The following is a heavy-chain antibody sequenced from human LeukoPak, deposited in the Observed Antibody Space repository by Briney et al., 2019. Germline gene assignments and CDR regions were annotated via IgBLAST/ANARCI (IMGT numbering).Heavy chain of an antibody. J-gene: IGHJ5*02. CDR1: GFTFSSYS. V-gene: IGHV3-48*01. CDR2: ISSSSSTI. D-gene: IGHD6-19*01. CDR3: ARRSVAGFNWFDP. Sequence: GGSLRLSCAASGFTFSSYSMNWVRQAPGKGLEWVSYISSSSSTIYYADSVKGRFTISRDNAKNSLYLQMNSLRAEDTAVYYCARRSVAGFNWFDPWSQGTLVTISS.